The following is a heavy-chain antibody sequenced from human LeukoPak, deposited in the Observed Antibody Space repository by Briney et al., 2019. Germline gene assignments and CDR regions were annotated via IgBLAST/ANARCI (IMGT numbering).Heavy chain of an antibody. CDR2: VWSDGTNK. CDR3: ARERPIITYFDY. CDR1: GFTFSRYG. D-gene: IGHD3-10*01. J-gene: IGHJ4*02. Sequence: GRSLRLSCAASGFTFSRYGIHWVRQAPGKGLEWVAVVWSDGTNKYYADSVKGRFTISRDNSKNTLSLQMNSLRAEDTAVYYCARERPIITYFDYWGQGTLVTVSS. V-gene: IGHV3-33*01.